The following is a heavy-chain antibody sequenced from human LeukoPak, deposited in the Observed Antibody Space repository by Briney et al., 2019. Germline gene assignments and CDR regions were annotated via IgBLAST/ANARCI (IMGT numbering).Heavy chain of an antibody. CDR3: AREQWTTVTKYFDY. CDR2: IYSDGST. Sequence: GGSLRLSCAASGLTVRNNYMSWVRQSPGKGLEWVSVIYSDGSTYYEDSVKGRFTISRHNAKNSLFLQMNSLRAEDTAVYYCAREQWTTVTKYFDYWGQGTLVTVSS. CDR1: GLTVRNNY. D-gene: IGHD4-11*01. V-gene: IGHV3-53*01. J-gene: IGHJ4*02.